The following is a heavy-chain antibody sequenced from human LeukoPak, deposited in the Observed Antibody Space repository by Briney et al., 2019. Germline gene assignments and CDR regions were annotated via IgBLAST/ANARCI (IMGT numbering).Heavy chain of an antibody. CDR1: GFTFSSYN. Sequence: GRSLRLSCAASGFTFSSYNMNWVRLAPGKGLEWVSGINWDAGSTGYADSVKGRFTTSRDNAKNSLYLQMNSLRAEDTAFYYCARVIKPPNFDYWGQGTLVTVSS. CDR3: ARVIKPPNFDY. V-gene: IGHV3-20*04. CDR2: INWDAGST. J-gene: IGHJ4*02. D-gene: IGHD1-14*01.